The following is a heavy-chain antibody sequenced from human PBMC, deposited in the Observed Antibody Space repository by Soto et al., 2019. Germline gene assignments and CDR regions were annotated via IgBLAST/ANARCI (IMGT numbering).Heavy chain of an antibody. J-gene: IGHJ4*02. V-gene: IGHV3-23*01. CDR3: AKRRGAGGHFDY. Sequence: DVQLLESGGGLVQPEGSLRLSCAASGFTFSSYAMGWVRQGPGKGLEWVAVVSIGGSTHYADSVRGRFTTSRDNSKNTLSLQVNSLPAADTAVYFCAKRRGAGGHFDYWGQGALVTVPS. D-gene: IGHD2-15*01. CDR2: VSIGGST. CDR1: GFTFSSYA.